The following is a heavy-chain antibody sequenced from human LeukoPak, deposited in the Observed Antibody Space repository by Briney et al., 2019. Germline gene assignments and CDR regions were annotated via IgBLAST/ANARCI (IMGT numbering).Heavy chain of an antibody. D-gene: IGHD3-10*01. Sequence: SETLSLTCTVSGGSISSSSYYWGWIRQPPGKGLEWIGSIYYSGSTYYNPSLKSRVIISVDTSKNQFSLKLSSVTAADTAVYYCARQYWFGELFVWFDPWGQGTLVTVSS. CDR2: IYYSGST. V-gene: IGHV4-39*01. CDR1: GGSISSSSYY. J-gene: IGHJ5*02. CDR3: ARQYWFGELFVWFDP.